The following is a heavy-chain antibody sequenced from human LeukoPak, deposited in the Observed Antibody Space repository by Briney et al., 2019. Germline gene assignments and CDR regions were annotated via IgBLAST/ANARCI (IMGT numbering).Heavy chain of an antibody. V-gene: IGHV1-18*01. CDR1: GYTFTSYG. CDR2: ISAYNGNT. D-gene: IGHD3-10*01. Sequence: ASVTVSCKASGYTFTSYGISWVRQAPGQGLEWMGWISAYNGNTNYAQKLQGRVTMTTDTCTSTAYMELRSLRSDDTAVYYCARDPIYYGSGSYYNGIGYYYYGMDVWGQGTTVTVSS. CDR3: ARDPIYYGSGSYYNGIGYYYYGMDV. J-gene: IGHJ6*02.